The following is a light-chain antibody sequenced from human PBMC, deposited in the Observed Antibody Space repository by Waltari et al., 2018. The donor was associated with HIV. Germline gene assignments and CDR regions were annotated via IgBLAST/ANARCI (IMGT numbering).Light chain of an antibody. CDR3: CSFGGPPHCWL. J-gene: IGLJ3*02. CDR1: SSDIGNYNF. V-gene: IGLV2-23*02. CDR2: GVT. Sequence: QSALAQPASVSGSPGQTITISCTGTSSDIGNYNFVSWYQQHPGKPPKLLISGVTKRPSGVPSRFSASKSGNTASLTISGLQPEDEADYYCCSFGGPPHCWLFGGGTKLTVL.